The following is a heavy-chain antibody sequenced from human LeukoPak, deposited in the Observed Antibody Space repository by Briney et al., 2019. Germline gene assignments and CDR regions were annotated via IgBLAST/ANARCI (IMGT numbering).Heavy chain of an antibody. Sequence: GGSLRLSCEASGFDFRNYYMSWVRQAPGKGLEWLANIKYDGTYTNYKDSVKGRLTLSRDNAKNSVYLQMNSLRAEDTAVYYCTRDEGATVATYRFDLWGSGTLVTVSS. D-gene: IGHD4-23*01. J-gene: IGHJ2*01. CDR1: GFDFRNYY. CDR2: IKYDGTYT. CDR3: TRDEGATVATYRFDL. V-gene: IGHV3-7*01.